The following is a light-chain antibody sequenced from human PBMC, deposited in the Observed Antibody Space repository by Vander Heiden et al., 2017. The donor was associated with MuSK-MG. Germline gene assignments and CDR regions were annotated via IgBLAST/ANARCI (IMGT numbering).Light chain of an antibody. CDR2: EVS. CDR3: CSYVSGGAYV. CDR1: SSDVGGSHL. J-gene: IGLJ1*01. V-gene: IGLV2-23*02. Sequence: QSALTQPASVSGSPGQSVTISCAGTSSDVGGSHLVSWYQQCPGKVPKLIIYEVSKRPSGVSDRFSGSKSGNTASLTISGLQTEDETDYYCCSYVSGGAYVFGTGTKVTVL.